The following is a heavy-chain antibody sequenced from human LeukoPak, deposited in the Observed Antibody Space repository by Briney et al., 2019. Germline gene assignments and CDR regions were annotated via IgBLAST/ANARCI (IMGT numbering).Heavy chain of an antibody. J-gene: IGHJ4*02. CDR1: GFTFRSYS. Sequence: GGSLRLSCAATGFTFRSYSMNWVRQAPGKGLEWVSSIGSSSSYIYYADSVKGRFSVSRDNTKNSLSVEMNSLRAEDAAVYYCATSGYNSDYFDFWGQGTLVTVSS. CDR3: ATSGYNSDYFDF. CDR2: IGSSSSYI. D-gene: IGHD5-12*01. V-gene: IGHV3-21*01.